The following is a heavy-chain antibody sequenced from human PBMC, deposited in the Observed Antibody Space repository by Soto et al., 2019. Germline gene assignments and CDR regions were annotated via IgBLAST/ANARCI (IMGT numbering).Heavy chain of an antibody. D-gene: IGHD6-19*01. CDR2: IYYSGST. Sequence: PSETLSLTCTDAGGSISGYYWSWIRQPPGKGLEWIGYIYYSGSTNYNPSLKSRVTISVDTSKNQFSLKLSSVTAADTAVYYCARQEMYSSGRFDYWGQGTLVTVTS. CDR3: ARQEMYSSGRFDY. J-gene: IGHJ4*02. CDR1: GGSISGYY. V-gene: IGHV4-59*08.